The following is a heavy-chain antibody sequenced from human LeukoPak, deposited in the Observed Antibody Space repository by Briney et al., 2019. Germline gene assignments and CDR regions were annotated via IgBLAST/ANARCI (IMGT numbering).Heavy chain of an antibody. J-gene: IGHJ4*02. D-gene: IGHD3-22*01. CDR1: GFTFSEFD. CDR2: IAFTDNNT. V-gene: IGHV3-23*01. Sequence: GGSLRLSCATSGFTFSEFDMTWVRQAPGKGLEWVSSIAFTDNNTFYADSVKGRFTISRDNSKNTLYLQMNSLRAEDTAVYYCAKGEAYYYDSSGYYFSVYWGQGTLVTVSS. CDR3: AKGEAYYYDSSGYYFSVY.